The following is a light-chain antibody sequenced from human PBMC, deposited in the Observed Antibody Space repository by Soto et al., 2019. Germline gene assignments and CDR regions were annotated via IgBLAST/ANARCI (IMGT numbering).Light chain of an antibody. CDR3: QQYGGSPFT. V-gene: IGKV3-20*01. J-gene: IGKJ3*01. CDR2: GAS. Sequence: IVLTQSPGTLSLSPGERATLSCRTSQSVCSTYLAWYQQKPGQAPRLLIYGASNRATGIPDRFSGSGSGTDFTLTISRLEPEDFAVYYCQQYGGSPFTFGPGTKVDIK. CDR1: QSVCSTY.